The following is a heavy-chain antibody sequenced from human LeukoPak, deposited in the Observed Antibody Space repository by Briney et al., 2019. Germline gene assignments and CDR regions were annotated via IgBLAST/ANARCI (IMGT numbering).Heavy chain of an antibody. J-gene: IGHJ4*02. Sequence: SQTPSLTCAISGDSVSSNSAAWNWIRQSPSRGLEWLGRTYYRSKWYNDYAVSVKSRITINPDTSKNQFSLQLNSVTPEDTAVYYCARESVGSGSYLGEFDYWGQGTLVTVSS. D-gene: IGHD1-26*01. CDR1: GDSVSSNSAA. V-gene: IGHV6-1*01. CDR3: ARESVGSGSYLGEFDY. CDR2: TYYRSKWYN.